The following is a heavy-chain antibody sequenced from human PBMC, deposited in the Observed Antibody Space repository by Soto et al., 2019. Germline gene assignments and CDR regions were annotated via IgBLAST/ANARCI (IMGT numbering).Heavy chain of an antibody. J-gene: IGHJ6*02. Sequence: PGGSLRLSCAASGFTFSNAWMNWVRQAPGKGLEWVGHIKSKTDGGTTDYAAPVKGRFTISRDDSKNTLYLQMNSLKTEDTAVYYCTTDLTERRYFDWLNYYYYYGMDVWGQGTTVTVSS. CDR3: TTDLTERRYFDWLNYYYYYGMDV. CDR1: GFTFSNAW. D-gene: IGHD3-9*01. CDR2: IKSKTDGGTT. V-gene: IGHV3-15*07.